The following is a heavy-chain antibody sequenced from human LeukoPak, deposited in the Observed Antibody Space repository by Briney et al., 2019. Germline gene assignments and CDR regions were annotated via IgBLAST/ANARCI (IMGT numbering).Heavy chain of an antibody. V-gene: IGHV3-23*01. CDR1: GFTFSSYA. CDR3: AKELTRFLEWLLYGAFDI. CDR2: ISGSGGST. J-gene: IGHJ3*02. Sequence: GGSLRLSCAASGFTFSSYAMSWVRQAPGKGLEWVSAISGSGGSTYYADSVKGRFTISRDNSKDTLYLQMNSLRAEDTPVYYCAKELTRFLEWLLYGAFDIWGQGTMVTVSS. D-gene: IGHD3-3*01.